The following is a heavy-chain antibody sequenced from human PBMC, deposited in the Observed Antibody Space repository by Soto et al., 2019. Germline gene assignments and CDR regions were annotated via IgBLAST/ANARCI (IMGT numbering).Heavy chain of an antibody. CDR3: ARDHVAVVSGFDP. J-gene: IGHJ5*02. CDR1: GFTFSSYW. V-gene: IGHV3-7*01. CDR2: IKQDGSEK. Sequence: EVQLVESGGGLVQPGGSLRLSCAASGFTFSSYWMSWVRQAPGKGLEWVANIKQDGSEKYYVDSVKGRFTISRDNAKNSLYLQINSLRAEDTAVYYCARDHVAVVSGFDPWGQGTLVTVSS. D-gene: IGHD2-15*01.